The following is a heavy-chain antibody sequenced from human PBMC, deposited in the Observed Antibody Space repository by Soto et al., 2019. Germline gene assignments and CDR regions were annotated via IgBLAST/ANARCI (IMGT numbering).Heavy chain of an antibody. Sequence: EASVKVSCKASGGTFSSYTISWVRQAPGQGLEWMGRIIPILGIANYAQKFQGRVTITADKSTSTAYMELSSLRSEDTAVYYCARTERAVLRYFDWYFDYWGQGTLVTVSS. J-gene: IGHJ4*02. V-gene: IGHV1-69*02. CDR3: ARTERAVLRYFDWYFDY. CDR1: GGTFSSYT. D-gene: IGHD3-9*01. CDR2: IIPILGIA.